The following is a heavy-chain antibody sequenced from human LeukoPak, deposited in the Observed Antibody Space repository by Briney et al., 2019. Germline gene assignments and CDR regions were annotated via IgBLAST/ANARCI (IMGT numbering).Heavy chain of an antibody. D-gene: IGHD1-26*01. Sequence: PSGGSLRLSCAASGFPFNVQTMSWVRQAPGKGLDWVASMRQDGSEIYYVDSVKGRFTISRDNPKNSLYLQMNSLRAEDTAVYYCAKGGATRGRFENWGQGTLVTVSS. CDR3: AKGGATRGRFEN. CDR2: MRQDGSEI. J-gene: IGHJ4*02. V-gene: IGHV3-7*01. CDR1: GFPFNVQT.